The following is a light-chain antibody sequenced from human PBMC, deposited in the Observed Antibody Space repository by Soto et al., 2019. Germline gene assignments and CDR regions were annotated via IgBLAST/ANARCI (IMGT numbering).Light chain of an antibody. V-gene: IGLV1-44*01. CDR2: SDN. J-gene: IGLJ2*01. Sequence: QSVLTQPPSASGTPGQRVTISCSGSSSNIGSNPVSWYQQLPGTAPKSLIYSDNQRPSGVPDRISGSRSGTSASLAISGLQSEDEAKYYCAAWDDSLRGRVFGGGTKLTVL. CDR1: SSNIGSNP. CDR3: AAWDDSLRGRV.